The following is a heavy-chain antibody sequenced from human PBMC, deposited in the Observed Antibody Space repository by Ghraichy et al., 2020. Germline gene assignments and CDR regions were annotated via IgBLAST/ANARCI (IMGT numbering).Heavy chain of an antibody. V-gene: IGHV1-2*02. CDR3: GPVVTPGGIDY. Sequence: ASVKVSCKASGYTFTGYYMHWVRQAPGQGLEWMGWINPNSGGTNYAQKFQGRVTMTRDTSISTAYMELSRLRSDDKAVYYCGPVVTPGGIDYWGQGTRVTVAS. D-gene: IGHD4-23*01. CDR2: INPNSGGT. CDR1: GYTFTGYY. J-gene: IGHJ4*02.